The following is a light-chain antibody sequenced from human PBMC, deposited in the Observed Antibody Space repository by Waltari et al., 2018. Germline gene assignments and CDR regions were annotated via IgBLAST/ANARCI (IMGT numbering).Light chain of an antibody. V-gene: IGKV3-20*01. CDR3: QKYDRLPAT. CDR2: AAS. Sequence: EMVWTPSPGTLALSPGERATLSCRASQSIGKYLVWYQQKPGQAHRLLMYAASTRATGIPDRFSGSGSGTDFSLTISRLEPEDFAVYYCQKYDRLPATFGQGTKVEIK. CDR1: QSIGKY. J-gene: IGKJ1*01.